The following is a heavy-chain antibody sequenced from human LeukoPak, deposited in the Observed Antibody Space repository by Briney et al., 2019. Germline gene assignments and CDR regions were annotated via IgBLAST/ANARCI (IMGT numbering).Heavy chain of an antibody. D-gene: IGHD2-15*01. J-gene: IGHJ4*02. V-gene: IGHV3-7*01. CDR3: ARDDILDY. Sequence: PGGSLRLSCTGSDFTFSRHWMTWVRQAPGKGLEWVANIDEDGSEKYYMDAVKGRFTISRDNAKSSVYLQMESLRAEDTAVYYCARDDILDYWGQGTLVTVSS. CDR2: IDEDGSEK. CDR1: DFTFSRHW.